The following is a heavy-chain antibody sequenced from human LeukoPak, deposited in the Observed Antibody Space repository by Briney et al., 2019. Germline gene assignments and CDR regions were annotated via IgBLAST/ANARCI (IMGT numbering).Heavy chain of an antibody. J-gene: IGHJ3*02. D-gene: IGHD2-2*01. V-gene: IGHV3-23*01. CDR2: ISGSGGST. CDR3: ARPYCSSTSCHDAFDI. CDR1: GFTFSSYA. Sequence: GGSLRLSCAASGFTFSSYAMSWVRQAPGKGLEWVSAISGSGGSTYYADSVKGRFTISRDNSKNTLYLQMNSLRAEDTAVYYCARPYCSSTSCHDAFDIWGQGTMVTVSS.